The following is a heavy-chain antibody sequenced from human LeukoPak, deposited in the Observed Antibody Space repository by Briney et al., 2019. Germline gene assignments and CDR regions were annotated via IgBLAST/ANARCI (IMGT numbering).Heavy chain of an antibody. V-gene: IGHV1-2*02. CDR2: INPNSGGT. CDR1: GYTFTGYY. J-gene: IGHJ5*02. Sequence: ASVNVSCKASGYTFTGYYMHWVRPAPGQGLEWMGWINPNSGGTNYAQKFQGRVTLTRDTSIITAYMELSRLRSDDTAVYYCARESGACSGGTCYSNWLDPWGQGTLVAVSS. D-gene: IGHD2-15*01. CDR3: ARESGACSGGTCYSNWLDP.